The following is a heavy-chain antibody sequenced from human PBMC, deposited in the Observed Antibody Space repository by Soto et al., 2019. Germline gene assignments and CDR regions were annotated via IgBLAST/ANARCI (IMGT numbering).Heavy chain of an antibody. D-gene: IGHD3-10*01. J-gene: IGHJ6*02. CDR1: GFTFSSYG. V-gene: IGHV3-33*01. CDR2: IWYDGSNK. Sequence: PGGSLRLSCAASGFTFSSYGMHWVRQAPGKGLECVAVIWYDGSNKYYADSVKGRFTISRDNSKNTLYLQMNSLRAEDTAVYYCARVVGYGSGILPYYYYGMDVWGQGTTVTVSS. CDR3: ARVVGYGSGILPYYYYGMDV.